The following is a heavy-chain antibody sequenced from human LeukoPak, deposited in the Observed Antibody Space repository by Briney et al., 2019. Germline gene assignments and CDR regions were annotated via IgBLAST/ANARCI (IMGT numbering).Heavy chain of an antibody. Sequence: GGSLRLSCAASGFTFSSYGMHWVRQAPGKGLEGVAVISYDGRNEYYADSLKGRFTISRDNSKNTLYLQMNRLRAEDTAVYYCAKDLPPKWELPFDAFDIWGQGTMVTVSS. D-gene: IGHD1-26*01. CDR3: AKDLPPKWELPFDAFDI. CDR2: ISYDGRNE. J-gene: IGHJ3*02. CDR1: GFTFSSYG. V-gene: IGHV3-30*18.